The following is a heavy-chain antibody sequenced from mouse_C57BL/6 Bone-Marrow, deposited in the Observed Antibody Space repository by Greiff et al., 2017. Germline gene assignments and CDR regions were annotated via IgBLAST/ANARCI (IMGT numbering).Heavy chain of an antibody. CDR3: AREGGKGYAMDY. CDR1: GYTFTSYW. Sequence: QVQLQQPGAELVKPGASVKLSCKASGYTFTSYWMHWVKQRPGQGLEWIGMIHPNSGSTNYNEKFKSKATLTVDKSSSTAYMQLSSLTSEDSAVYYCAREGGKGYAMDYWGQGTSVTVSS. D-gene: IGHD2-1*01. J-gene: IGHJ4*01. V-gene: IGHV1-64*01. CDR2: IHPNSGST.